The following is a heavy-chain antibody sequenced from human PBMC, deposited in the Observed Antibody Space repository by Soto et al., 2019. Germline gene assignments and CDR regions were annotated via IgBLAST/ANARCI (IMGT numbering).Heavy chain of an antibody. CDR3: PKNKCLRSRYFDY. D-gene: IGHD5-12*01. V-gene: IGHV3-30*18. J-gene: IGHJ4*02. Sequence: PGGSLRLSCAASGFTFSSYGMHWVRQAPGKGLEWVAVISYDGSNKYYADSVKGRFTISRDNSKNTLYLQMNSLRAEDTAVYYCPKNKCLRSRYFDYGGRGPLVPVPS. CDR2: ISYDGSNK. CDR1: GFTFSSYG.